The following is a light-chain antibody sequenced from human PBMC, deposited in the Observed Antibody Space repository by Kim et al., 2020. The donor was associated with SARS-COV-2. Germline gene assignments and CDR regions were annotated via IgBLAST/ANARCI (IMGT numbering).Light chain of an antibody. V-gene: IGLV3-19*01. CDR1: SLRSYY. CDR2: GKN. J-gene: IGLJ3*02. CDR3: NSRDSSGNHWV. Sequence: LGQTVRITCQGDSLRSYYASWYQQKPGKAPVLVIYGKNNRPSGIPDRFSGSSSGNTASLTITGAQAEDEADYYCNSRDSSGNHWVFGGGTQLTVL.